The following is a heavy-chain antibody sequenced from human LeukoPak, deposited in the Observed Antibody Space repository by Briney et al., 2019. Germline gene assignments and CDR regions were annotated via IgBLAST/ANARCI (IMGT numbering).Heavy chain of an antibody. D-gene: IGHD6-19*01. CDR2: ISWNSGSI. V-gene: IGHV3-9*03. CDR1: GFTFDDYA. CDR3: AKAGGYSSGWYAFDY. J-gene: IGHJ4*02. Sequence: GWSLRLSCAASGFTFDDYAKHWVRHAPGKGLEWVSGISWNSGSIGYADSVKGRFTISRDNAKNSLYLQMNSLRAEDMALYYCAKAGGYSSGWYAFDYWGQGTLVTVSS.